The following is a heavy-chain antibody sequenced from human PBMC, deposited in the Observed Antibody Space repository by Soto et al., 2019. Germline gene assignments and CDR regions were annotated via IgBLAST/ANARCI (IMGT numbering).Heavy chain of an antibody. V-gene: IGHV4-39*01. J-gene: IGHJ4*02. D-gene: IGHD3-3*01. CDR2: IYYSGST. CDR1: GGSISSSSYD. CDR3: ARHKNYHFWSGSPFDY. Sequence: SGTLSLTCTVSGGSISSSSYDWGRIRQPPGKGLEWIGSIYYSGSTYYNPSLKSRVTISVDTSKNQFSLKLSSVTAADTAVYYCARHKNYHFWSGSPFDYWGQGTLVTVSS.